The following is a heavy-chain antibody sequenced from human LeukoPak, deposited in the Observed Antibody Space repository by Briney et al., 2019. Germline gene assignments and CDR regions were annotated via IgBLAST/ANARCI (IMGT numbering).Heavy chain of an antibody. CDR1: GFTFSSYA. Sequence: GGSLRLSCAASGFTFSSYAMHWVSQAPGKGLEWVAVISYDGSNKYYADSVKGRFTISRDNSKNTLYLQMNSLRAEDTAVYYCARDPLRTNWELHYYYYGMDVWGQGTTVTVSS. V-gene: IGHV3-30*04. CDR3: ARDPLRTNWELHYYYYGMDV. D-gene: IGHD1-26*01. CDR2: ISYDGSNK. J-gene: IGHJ6*02.